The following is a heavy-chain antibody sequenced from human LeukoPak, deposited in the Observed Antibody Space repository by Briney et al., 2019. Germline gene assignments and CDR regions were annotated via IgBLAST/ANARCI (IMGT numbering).Heavy chain of an antibody. D-gene: IGHD5-18*01. J-gene: IGHJ4*02. V-gene: IGHV3-48*01. CDR1: GFTFSSYS. CDR2: ISSSSGTI. CDR3: ARALRAYSYGTFDY. Sequence: PGGSLRLSCAASGFTFSSYSMNWVRQAPGKGLEWVSYISSSSGTIYYADSVKGRFNISRDNAKNSLYLQMNSLRAGDTAVYYCARALRAYSYGTFDYWGQGTLVTVSS.